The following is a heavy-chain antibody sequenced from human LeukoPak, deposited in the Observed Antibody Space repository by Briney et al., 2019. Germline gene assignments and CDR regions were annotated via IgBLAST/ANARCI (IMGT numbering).Heavy chain of an antibody. CDR1: GFTFSSYA. J-gene: IGHJ4*02. V-gene: IGHV3-23*01. Sequence: GGSLRLSCAASGFTFSSYAMSWVRQAPGKGLEWASGISGSGGSTYYADSVKGRFTISRDNSKNTLYLQMNSLRGEDTAVYYCAKGGYDYVWGSYDYWGQGTLVTVSS. CDR2: ISGSGGST. D-gene: IGHD3-16*01. CDR3: AKGGYDYVWGSYDY.